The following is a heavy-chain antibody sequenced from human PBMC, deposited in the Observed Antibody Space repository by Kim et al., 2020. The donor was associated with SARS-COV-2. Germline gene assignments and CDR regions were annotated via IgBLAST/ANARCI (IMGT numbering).Heavy chain of an antibody. CDR3: ARGRIAARLGWFDP. V-gene: IGHV3-11*06. CDR2: ISSSSSYT. Sequence: GGSLRLSCAASGFTFSDYYMSWIRQAPGKGLEWVSYISSSSSYTNYADSVKGRFTISRDNAKNSLYLQMNSLRAEDTAVYYCARGRIAARLGWFDPWGQGTLVTVSS. D-gene: IGHD6-6*01. J-gene: IGHJ5*02. CDR1: GFTFSDYY.